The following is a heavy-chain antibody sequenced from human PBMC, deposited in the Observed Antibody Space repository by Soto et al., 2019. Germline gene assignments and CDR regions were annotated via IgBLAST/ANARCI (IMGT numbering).Heavy chain of an antibody. J-gene: IGHJ4*02. V-gene: IGHV4-34*01. CDR1: GGSFSGYY. CDR3: ARGSRGYSSGWYGTFDY. CDR2: INHSGST. Sequence: SETLSLTCAVYGGSFSGYYWSWIRQPPGKGLEWIGEINHSGSTNYNPSLKSRVTISVDTSENQFSLKLSSVTAADTAVYYCARGSRGYSSGWYGTFDYWGQGTLVTVSS. D-gene: IGHD6-19*01.